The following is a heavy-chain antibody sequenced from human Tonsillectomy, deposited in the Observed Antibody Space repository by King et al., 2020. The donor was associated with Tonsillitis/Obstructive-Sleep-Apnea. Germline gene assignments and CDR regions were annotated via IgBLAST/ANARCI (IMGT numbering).Heavy chain of an antibody. CDR2: IYPIDSDT. D-gene: IGHD1-1*01. Sequence: VQLVESGAEVKKPGESLKISCKGSGYSFTDYWIGWVRQMPGKGLEWMGIIYPIDSDTRYSPSFQDQVTISADKSISTAFLQWSSLKASDTAIYYCARHKSGRTEFDYWGQGTRVTVSS. CDR1: GYSFTDYW. CDR3: ARHKSGRTEFDY. J-gene: IGHJ4*02. V-gene: IGHV5-51*01.